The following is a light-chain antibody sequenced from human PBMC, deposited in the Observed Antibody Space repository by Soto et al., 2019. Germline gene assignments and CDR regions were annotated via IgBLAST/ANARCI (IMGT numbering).Light chain of an antibody. J-gene: IGLJ1*01. CDR1: STDVGAYNY. Sequence: QSVLTQPPSASGSPGQSVTISCTGTSTDVGAYNYVSWYQQHPGKAPRLIIYEVVQRPSGVPDRFSGSKSGNTASLTVSGLQAADEADYFCKSYAGSNTYVFGSGTKVTVL. CDR3: KSYAGSNTYV. V-gene: IGLV2-8*01. CDR2: EVV.